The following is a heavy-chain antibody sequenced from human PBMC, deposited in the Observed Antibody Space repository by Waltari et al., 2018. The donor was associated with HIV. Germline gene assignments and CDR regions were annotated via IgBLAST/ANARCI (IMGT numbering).Heavy chain of an antibody. J-gene: IGHJ4*02. CDR1: GFIFRNFA. CDR3: AREENSFGLDH. Sequence: QVQLVESGGGVVQPGRSLRLYCAASGFIFRNFALHWVRQAPGKGLEWLANISYDGNTKYYADSVKGRVTISRDNSRNTLYLQMNSLRAEDTAVYFCAREENSFGLDHWGRRTLVTVSS. V-gene: IGHV3-30*04. CDR2: ISYDGNTK. D-gene: IGHD3-3*01.